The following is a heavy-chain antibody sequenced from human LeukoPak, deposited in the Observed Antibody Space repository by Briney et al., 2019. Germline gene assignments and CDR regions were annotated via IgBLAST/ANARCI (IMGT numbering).Heavy chain of an antibody. Sequence: GGSLRLSSTASGFTFGDDAWSWFRQAPGKGLEWICFIRKKGYGETTDYAASVRGRFTISRDDAKSIAYLQMNSLKTEDTALYYCSRGLHDYGDSNYYFDQWGRGTLVTVSS. J-gene: IGHJ4*02. D-gene: IGHD4-17*01. CDR1: GFTFGDDA. CDR3: SRGLHDYGDSNYYFDQ. V-gene: IGHV3-49*03. CDR2: IRKKGYGETT.